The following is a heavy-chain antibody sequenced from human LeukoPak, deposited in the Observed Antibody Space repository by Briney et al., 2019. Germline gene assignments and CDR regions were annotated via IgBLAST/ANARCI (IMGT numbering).Heavy chain of an antibody. J-gene: IGHJ3*02. CDR2: IYYSGST. CDR1: GGSISSYY. D-gene: IGHD3-16*01. Sequence: PSETLSLTCTVSGGSISSYYWSWIRQPPGKGLEWIGYIYYSGSTNYNPSLKSRVTISVDTSQNQFSLKLSSVTAADTAVYYCASIPPRFGPYDAFDIWGQGTMVTVSS. CDR3: ASIPPRFGPYDAFDI. V-gene: IGHV4-59*01.